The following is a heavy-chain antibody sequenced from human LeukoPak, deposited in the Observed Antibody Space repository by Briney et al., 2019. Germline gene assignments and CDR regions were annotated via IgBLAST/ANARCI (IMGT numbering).Heavy chain of an antibody. CDR3: ATQQLVRFVLLFQH. Sequence: ASVKVSCKVSGYTLTELSMHWVRQAPGKGLEWMGRFDPEDGETIYAQKFQGRVTMTEDTSTKTAYMELSSLRSEDTAVYYCATQQLVRFVLLFQHGGQGTLVTVSS. CDR2: FDPEDGET. J-gene: IGHJ1*01. V-gene: IGHV1-24*01. D-gene: IGHD6-13*01. CDR1: GYTLTELS.